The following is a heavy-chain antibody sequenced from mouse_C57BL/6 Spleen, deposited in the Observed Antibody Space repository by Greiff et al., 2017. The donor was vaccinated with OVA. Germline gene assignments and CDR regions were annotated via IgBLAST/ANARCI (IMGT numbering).Heavy chain of an antibody. V-gene: IGHV1-69*01. Sequence: QVQLQQSGAELVMPGASVKLSCKASGYTFTSYWMHWVKQRPGQGLEWIGEIDPSDSYTNYNQKFKGKSTLTVDKSSSTAYMQLSSLTSEDSAVYYCARGGAGTMAMDYWGQGTSVTVSS. CDR2: IDPSDSYT. J-gene: IGHJ4*01. CDR3: ARGGAGTMAMDY. D-gene: IGHD4-1*01. CDR1: GYTFTSYW.